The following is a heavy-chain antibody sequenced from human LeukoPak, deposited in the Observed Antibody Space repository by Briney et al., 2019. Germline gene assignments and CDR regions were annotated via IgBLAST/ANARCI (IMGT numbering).Heavy chain of an antibody. CDR2: ISVYNGNT. D-gene: IGHD3-10*01. Sequence: ASVKVSCKASGGTFSSYAINWVRQAPGQGLEWMGRISVYNGNTNYAQRLQGRVTMTTDTSTSTAYMELRSLRAEDTAVYYCARDFGTYGSGSYYNVGFDYWGQGTLVTVSS. CDR3: ARDFGTYGSGSYYNVGFDY. J-gene: IGHJ4*02. CDR1: GGTFSSYA. V-gene: IGHV1-18*01.